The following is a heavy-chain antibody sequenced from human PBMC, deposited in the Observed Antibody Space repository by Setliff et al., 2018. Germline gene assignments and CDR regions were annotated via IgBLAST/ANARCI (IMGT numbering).Heavy chain of an antibody. D-gene: IGHD2-8*01. V-gene: IGHV1-18*01. CDR3: LRLVRYCTKIACQATSGDEV. J-gene: IGHJ4*02. Sequence: VKVSCKASGYTLSNSILSWVRQAPGQGLEWVGWISAYNGKTYSAQKFQDRVTLTTHTSTNMGYLELRDLRSDDTAVYYCLRLVRYCTKIACQATSGDEVWGLGTLGTVPQ. CDR2: ISAYNGKT. CDR1: GYTLSNSI.